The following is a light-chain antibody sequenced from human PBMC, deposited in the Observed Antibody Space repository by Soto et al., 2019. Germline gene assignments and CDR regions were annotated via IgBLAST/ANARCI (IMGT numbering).Light chain of an antibody. CDR3: QQLNSFPR. CDR2: SAS. Sequence: DIQLTQSPSSLSASVGDRVTVTCRASQGIGSYVAWYQQKPGEGPKLLIYSASTLQSGVPSRFSGSGSGTEFTLTISSLQPEDFATYYCQQLNSFPRFGPGTKVDIK. V-gene: IGKV1-9*01. CDR1: QGIGSY. J-gene: IGKJ3*01.